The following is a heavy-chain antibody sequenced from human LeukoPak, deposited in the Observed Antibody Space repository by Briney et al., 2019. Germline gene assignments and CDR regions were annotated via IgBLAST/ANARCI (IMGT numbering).Heavy chain of an antibody. CDR1: GGTFSSYT. V-gene: IGHV1-69*05. D-gene: IGHD4-17*01. CDR2: IIPIFGTA. Sequence: SVKVSCKASGGTFSSYTISWVRQAPGQGLEWMGRIIPIFGTANYAQKFQGRGTITTDESTSTAYMELSSLGSEDTAVYYCAIVMGDYVSYYFDYWGQGTLVTVSP. CDR3: AIVMGDYVSYYFDY. J-gene: IGHJ4*02.